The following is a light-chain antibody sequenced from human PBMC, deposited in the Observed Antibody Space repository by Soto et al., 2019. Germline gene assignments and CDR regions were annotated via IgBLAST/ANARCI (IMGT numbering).Light chain of an antibody. Sequence: HSVLTQVASVSGSPGQSITISCTGTSSDVGGRDFVSWYQQHPGKAPKLIIYNVNYRPSGVSDRFSGSKSGNTASLTISGLQADEEADYYCSSYTNTATVVFGGGTKLTVL. CDR3: SSYTNTATVV. V-gene: IGLV2-14*03. CDR2: NVN. J-gene: IGLJ3*02. CDR1: SSDVGGRDF.